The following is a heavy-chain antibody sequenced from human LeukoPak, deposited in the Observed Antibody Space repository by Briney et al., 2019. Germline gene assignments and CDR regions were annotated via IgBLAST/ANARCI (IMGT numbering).Heavy chain of an antibody. J-gene: IGHJ4*02. CDR1: GYTFTSYD. CDR2: MNPNSGNT. D-gene: IGHD3-16*01. V-gene: IGHV1-8*01. CDR3: ARGWGDYYDYVWGKRYYFDY. Sequence: EASVKVSCKASGYTFTSYDINWVRQATGQGLEWMGWMNPNSGNTGYAQKFQGRVTMTRNTSISTAYMELSSLRSEDTAVYYCARGWGDYYDYVWGKRYYFDYWGQGTLVTVSS.